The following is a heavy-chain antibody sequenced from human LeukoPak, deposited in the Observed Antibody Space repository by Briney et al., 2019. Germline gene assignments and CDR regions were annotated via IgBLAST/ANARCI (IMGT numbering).Heavy chain of an antibody. V-gene: IGHV4-61*08. D-gene: IGHD4-23*01. Sequence: SETLSLTCTVSGDSISTGGYYWTWIRQHPGKGLEWIGYIYYSGSTNYNPSLKSRVTISVDTSKNQFSLKLSSVTAADTAVYYCARDRPNYGGNSGGWFDPWGQGTLVTVSS. CDR3: ARDRPNYGGNSGGWFDP. CDR2: IYYSGST. CDR1: GDSISTGGYY. J-gene: IGHJ5*02.